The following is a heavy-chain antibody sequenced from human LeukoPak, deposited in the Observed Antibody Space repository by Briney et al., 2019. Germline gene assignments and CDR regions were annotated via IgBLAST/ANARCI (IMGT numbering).Heavy chain of an antibody. D-gene: IGHD3-22*01. V-gene: IGHV3-30-3*01. J-gene: IGHJ4*02. Sequence: GGSLRLSCAASGFTFSSYAMHWVRQAPDKGLEWVAVISYDGSNKYYADSVKGRFTISRDNSKNTLYLQMNSLRAEDTAVYYCASRNYYDSSGYYYYYFDYWGQGILVTVSS. CDR2: ISYDGSNK. CDR1: GFTFSSYA. CDR3: ASRNYYDSSGYYYYYFDY.